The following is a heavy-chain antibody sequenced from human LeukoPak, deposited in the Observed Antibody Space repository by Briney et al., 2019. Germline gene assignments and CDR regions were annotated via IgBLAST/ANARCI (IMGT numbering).Heavy chain of an antibody. V-gene: IGHV4-59*01. Sequence: SETLSLTCTVSGGSISSYYWSWIRQPPGKGLEWIGYIYYSGSTNYNPSLKSRVTISVDTSKNQFSLKLSSVTAADTAVYYCARGIDTGPEFYYYYYMDVWGKGATVTVSS. CDR1: GGSISSYY. D-gene: IGHD5-18*01. CDR2: IYYSGST. J-gene: IGHJ6*03. CDR3: ARGIDTGPEFYYYYYMDV.